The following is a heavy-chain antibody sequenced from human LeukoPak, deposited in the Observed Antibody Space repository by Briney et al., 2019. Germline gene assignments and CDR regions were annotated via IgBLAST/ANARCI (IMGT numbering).Heavy chain of an antibody. V-gene: IGHV5-51*01. CDR3: ARVQVVVVAANWFDP. D-gene: IGHD2-15*01. J-gene: IGHJ5*02. Sequence: GKSLKISCKGSGYSFTSYWIGWVRQMPGKGLEWMGIIYPGDSDTIYSPSFQGQVTISADKSISTAYLQWSSLKASDTAMYYCARVQVVVVAANWFDPWGQGTLVTVSS. CDR1: GYSFTSYW. CDR2: IYPGDSDT.